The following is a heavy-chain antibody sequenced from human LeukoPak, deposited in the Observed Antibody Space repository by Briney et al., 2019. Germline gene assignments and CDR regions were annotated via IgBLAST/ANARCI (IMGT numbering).Heavy chain of an antibody. D-gene: IGHD6-19*01. J-gene: IGHJ4*02. Sequence: GGSLRLSCGASGFTFDDYWMSWVRQAPGQGLEWVANINQDGSEKYYLDSAKGRFTISRDNARNSLYLQVNSLRAEDTALYYCAKGGSTFGYSSGWHFDYWGQGTLVTVSS. CDR2: INQDGSEK. V-gene: IGHV3-7*03. CDR1: GFTFDDYW. CDR3: AKGGSTFGYSSGWHFDY.